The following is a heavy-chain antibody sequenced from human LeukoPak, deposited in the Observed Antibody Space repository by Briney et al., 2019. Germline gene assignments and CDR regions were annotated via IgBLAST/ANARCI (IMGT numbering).Heavy chain of an antibody. V-gene: IGHV3-23*01. J-gene: IGHJ4*02. CDR3: AKVPGDYGLFDY. Sequence: PGGSLRLPCAASGFTFSSYAMSWVRQAPGKGLEWVSAISSSGGSTYYADSVKGRFTISRDNSKNTLYLQMNSLRAEDTAVYYCAKVPGDYGLFDYWGQGTLVTVSS. CDR2: ISSSGGST. CDR1: GFTFSSYA. D-gene: IGHD4-17*01.